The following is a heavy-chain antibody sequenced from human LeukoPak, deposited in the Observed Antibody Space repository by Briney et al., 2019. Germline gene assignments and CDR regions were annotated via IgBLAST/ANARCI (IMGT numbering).Heavy chain of an antibody. CDR2: ISSSGSTI. V-gene: IGHV3-11*04. CDR1: GFTFSDYY. J-gene: IGHJ6*03. D-gene: IGHD2-21*01. Sequence: NPGGSLRLSCAASGFTFSDYYMSWIRQAPGKGLEWVSYISSSGSTIYYADSVKGRFTISRDNAKNSLYLQMNSLRAEDTAVYYCARDNFGGLTLMDVWGKGTTVTVSS. CDR3: ARDNFGGLTLMDV.